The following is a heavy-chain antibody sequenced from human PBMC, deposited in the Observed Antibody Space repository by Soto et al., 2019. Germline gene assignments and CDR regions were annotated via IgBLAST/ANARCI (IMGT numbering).Heavy chain of an antibody. V-gene: IGHV4-31*03. CDR1: GGSISSGGYY. Sequence: TLSLTCTVSGGSISSGGYYWSWIRQHPGKGLEWIGYIYYSGSTYYNPSLKSRVTISVDTSKNQFSLKLSSVTAADTAVYYCAREDYDILTGYYYGMDVWGQGTTVTASS. D-gene: IGHD3-9*01. CDR2: IYYSGST. CDR3: AREDYDILTGYYYGMDV. J-gene: IGHJ6*02.